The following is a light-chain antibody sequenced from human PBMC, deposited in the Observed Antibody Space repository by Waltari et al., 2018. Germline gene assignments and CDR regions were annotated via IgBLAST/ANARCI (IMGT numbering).Light chain of an antibody. Sequence: DVQMSQSPSSLSASVGDRVTITCRAGLSIDKALNWYQQKPGTAPKLLVYASSTLRSGVPSRFTGSGSGTHFTLTISSLQPEDIATYSCQQSQGVPFTFGQGTKVDIK. CDR1: LSIDKA. CDR3: QQSQGVPFT. CDR2: ASS. V-gene: IGKV1-39*01. J-gene: IGKJ2*01.